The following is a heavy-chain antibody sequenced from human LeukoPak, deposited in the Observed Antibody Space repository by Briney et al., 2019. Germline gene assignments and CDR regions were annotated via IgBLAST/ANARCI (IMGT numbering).Heavy chain of an antibody. Sequence: PSETLSLTCTVSGDSITSSSYYWGWIRQPPGKGLEWIGTIYYSGNTYYNPSLESRVTISVDTSNNQFSLKLTSVTAADTAVYYCAREPRAGYYYGMDVWGQGSTVTVS. D-gene: IGHD6-25*01. CDR2: IYYSGNT. CDR1: GDSITSSSYY. J-gene: IGHJ6*02. V-gene: IGHV4-39*07. CDR3: AREPRAGYYYGMDV.